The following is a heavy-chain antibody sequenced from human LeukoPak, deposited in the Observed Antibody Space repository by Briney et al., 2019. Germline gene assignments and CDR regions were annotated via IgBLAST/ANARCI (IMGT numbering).Heavy chain of an antibody. CDR1: GGSISSGNYY. CDR2: MYYRGST. Sequence: SETLSLTCTVSGGSISSGNYYWSWIRQHPGKGLEWIGYMYYRGSTYYNPSLKSRVTISVDTSKNQFSLKLSSVTAADTAVYYCARSYGYGTNFDYWGQGTLVTVSS. J-gene: IGHJ4*02. D-gene: IGHD5-18*01. CDR3: ARSYGYGTNFDY. V-gene: IGHV4-31*03.